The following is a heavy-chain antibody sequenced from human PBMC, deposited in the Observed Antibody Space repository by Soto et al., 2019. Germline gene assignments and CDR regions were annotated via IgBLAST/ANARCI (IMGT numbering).Heavy chain of an antibody. CDR2: MNPNSGNT. Sequence: ASVKVSCKASGYTFTSYDINWVRQATGQGLEWMGWMNPNSGNTGYAQKFQGRVTMTRNTSISTAYMELSSLRSEDTAVYYCASSREYYDILTGFRVQGYFDYWGQGTLVTVSS. V-gene: IGHV1-8*01. J-gene: IGHJ4*02. CDR1: GYTFTSYD. CDR3: ASSREYYDILTGFRVQGYFDY. D-gene: IGHD3-9*01.